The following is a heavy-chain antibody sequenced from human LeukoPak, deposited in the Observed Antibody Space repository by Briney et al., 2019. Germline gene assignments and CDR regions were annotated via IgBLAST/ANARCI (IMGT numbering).Heavy chain of an antibody. CDR3: AAFTLYYDSSGYYDTQDY. J-gene: IGHJ4*02. V-gene: IGHV4-61*01. Sequence: SETLSLTCTVSGGSVSNGIYYWSWLRQPPGKALEWIGYIYYSGSTNYNPSLEGRVTISVDTSKNQFSLKLSSVTAADTAVYYCAAFTLYYDSSGYYDTQDYWGQGTLVTVSS. CDR1: GGSVSNGIYY. CDR2: IYYSGST. D-gene: IGHD3-22*01.